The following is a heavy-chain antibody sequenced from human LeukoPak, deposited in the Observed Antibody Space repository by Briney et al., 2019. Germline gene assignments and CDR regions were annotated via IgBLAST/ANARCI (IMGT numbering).Heavy chain of an antibody. CDR2: IYDSGST. CDR1: GASIRRVDYS. V-gene: IGHV4-30-4*01. CDR3: ARDCSGGSCYGAFDI. J-gene: IGHJ3*02. Sequence: SETLSLTCTVSGASIRRVDYSWSWILHPPGKGLEWIGYIYDSGSTYYNPSLKSRITISVDTSENRFSLKLSSVTATDTAVYYCARDCSGGSCYGAFDIWGQGTMVTVSS. D-gene: IGHD2-15*01.